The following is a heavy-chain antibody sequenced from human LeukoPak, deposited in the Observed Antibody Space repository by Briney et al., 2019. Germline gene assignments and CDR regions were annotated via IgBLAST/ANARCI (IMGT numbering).Heavy chain of an antibody. D-gene: IGHD6-6*01. J-gene: IGHJ4*02. CDR1: GYTFTSYD. CDR2: MNPNSGNT. V-gene: IGHV1-8*01. CDR3: AREGSSSSCFDY. Sequence: ASVKVSCKASGYTFTSYDINWVRQATGQGLEWMGWMNPNSGNTGYAQKFQGRVTMTRNTSISTAYMELSSLRSEDTAVYYCAREGSSSSCFDYWGQGTLVTASS.